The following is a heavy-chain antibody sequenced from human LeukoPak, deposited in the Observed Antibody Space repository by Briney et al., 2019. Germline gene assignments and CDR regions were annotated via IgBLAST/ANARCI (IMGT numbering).Heavy chain of an antibody. D-gene: IGHD3-22*01. CDR2: IYSSGST. CDR1: GGSISNYY. J-gene: IGHJ4*02. V-gene: IGHV4-4*07. CDR3: ARGGSYYERSGYYEFLDY. Sequence: PSETLSLTCTVSGGSISNYYWSWIRQPAGKGLEWIGRIYSSGSTNYNPSLKSRVTISVDTSKNQFSLKLSSVTAADTAVYYCARGGSYYERSGYYEFLDYWGQGTLATVSS.